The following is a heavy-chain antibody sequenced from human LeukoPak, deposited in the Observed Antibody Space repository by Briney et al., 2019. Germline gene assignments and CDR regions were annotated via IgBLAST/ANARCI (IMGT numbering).Heavy chain of an antibody. CDR2: ISGSGDIT. J-gene: IGHJ4*02. D-gene: IGHD2-8*01. Sequence: GGTLRLSCAASGFTFTNYAMTWVRQASEKGLEWVSAISGSGDITYSADSVKGRFTISRDNSKNTLYLQMNSLRAEDTAVYYCARVVGGGLGYCTNGVCYMDYWGQGTLVTVSS. CDR1: GFTFTNYA. CDR3: ARVVGGGLGYCTNGVCYMDY. V-gene: IGHV3-23*01.